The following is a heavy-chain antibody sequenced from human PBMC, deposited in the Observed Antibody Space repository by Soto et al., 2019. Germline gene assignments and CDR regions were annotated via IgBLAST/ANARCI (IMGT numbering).Heavy chain of an antibody. CDR3: ARESDIVAVPGTTPLMD. CDR2: ISGYNGNT. V-gene: IGHV1-18*01. CDR1: GYTFTKFG. D-gene: IGHD2-2*01. Sequence: QVQLVQSGAEVKKPGASVKVSCKASGYTFTKFGISWVRQAPGQGLEWMGWISGYNGNTNYAQKLQGRVTMTTDTSTSTAYMELRSLRSDDTAVYYCARESDIVAVPGTTPLMDWGQGTLVTVSS. J-gene: IGHJ4*02.